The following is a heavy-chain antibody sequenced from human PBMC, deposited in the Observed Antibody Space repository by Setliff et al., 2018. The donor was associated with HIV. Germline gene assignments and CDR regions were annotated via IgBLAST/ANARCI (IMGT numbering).Heavy chain of an antibody. CDR3: ASHPGSSIEKPYFDT. V-gene: IGHV1-69*10. J-gene: IGHJ5*02. CDR2: IVPIIDIT. CDR1: GGTFSTYA. D-gene: IGHD2-2*01. Sequence: EASVKVSCKASGGTFSTYAISWVRQAPGQGLEWMGGIVPIIDITNYAQKFAGRVTITADKATRTIYMDLSSLRSDDTAVYYCASHPGSSIEKPYFDTWGQGTLVTV.